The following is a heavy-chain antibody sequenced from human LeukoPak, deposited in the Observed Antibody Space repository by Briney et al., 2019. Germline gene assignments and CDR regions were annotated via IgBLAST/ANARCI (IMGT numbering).Heavy chain of an antibody. D-gene: IGHD4-23*01. CDR2: ISGYNGNT. Sequence: ASVKVSCKASGYTFSNYGISWVRQAPGQGLEWMGWISGYNGNTNYAQKLQGRVTMSTDTSTSTAYMELKNLKSDDTAVYYCARDDYGGNSGLFDYWGQGTLVTVSS. J-gene: IGHJ4*02. CDR1: GYTFSNYG. CDR3: ARDDYGGNSGLFDY. V-gene: IGHV1-18*01.